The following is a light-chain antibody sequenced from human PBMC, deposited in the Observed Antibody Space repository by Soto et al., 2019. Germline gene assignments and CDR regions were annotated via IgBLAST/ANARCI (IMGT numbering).Light chain of an antibody. CDR3: QQYGSSPPIT. J-gene: IGKJ5*01. V-gene: IGKV3-20*01. CDR1: QSVSSSY. Sequence: IVLPQSPCTLSLSTGERATLSCRASQSVSSSYLAWYQQKPGQAPRLLIYGASSRATGIPDRFSGSGSGTDFTLTISRLEPEDFAVYYCQQYGSSPPITFGQGTRLEIK. CDR2: GAS.